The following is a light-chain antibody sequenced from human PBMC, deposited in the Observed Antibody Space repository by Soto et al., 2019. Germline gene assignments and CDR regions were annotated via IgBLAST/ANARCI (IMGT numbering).Light chain of an antibody. V-gene: IGKV1-12*01. CDR1: QPISSW. CDR3: QQASRFPLT. J-gene: IGKJ4*01. CDR2: SAS. Sequence: IQMTQSPSSVSASVGDRVTITCRASQPISSWLAWYQQKPGQAPNLLIYSASTLRSGVPSRFSGSESGTLFTLTITNLQPEDVATYCWQQASRFPLTFGRGTKVEV.